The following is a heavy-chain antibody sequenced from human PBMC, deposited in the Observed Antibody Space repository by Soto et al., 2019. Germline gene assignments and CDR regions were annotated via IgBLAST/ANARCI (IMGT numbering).Heavy chain of an antibody. Sequence: ASVKVSCKASRYTFISYDINWVRQATGQGLEWMGWMNPNSGNTGYAQKFQGRVTMTRNTSISTAYMELSSLRSEDTAVYYCAREGYDFWSGYYGFANWFDPWGQGTLVTVSS. CDR1: RYTFISYD. CDR3: AREGYDFWSGYYGFANWFDP. V-gene: IGHV1-8*01. D-gene: IGHD3-3*01. J-gene: IGHJ5*02. CDR2: MNPNSGNT.